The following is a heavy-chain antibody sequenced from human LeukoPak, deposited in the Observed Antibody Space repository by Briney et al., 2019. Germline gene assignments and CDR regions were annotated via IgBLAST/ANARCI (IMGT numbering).Heavy chain of an antibody. D-gene: IGHD6-19*01. V-gene: IGHV3-23*01. CDR2: ISGSGGST. CDR3: AKHRRPSSGSPSDY. J-gene: IGHJ4*02. Sequence: PGGSLRLSCAASGFTFSSYAMSWVRQAPGKGLEWVSAISGSGGSTYYADSVKGRFTISRDNSKNTLYLQMNSLRAEDTAVYYCAKHRRPSSGSPSDYWGQGTLVTVSS. CDR1: GFTFSSYA.